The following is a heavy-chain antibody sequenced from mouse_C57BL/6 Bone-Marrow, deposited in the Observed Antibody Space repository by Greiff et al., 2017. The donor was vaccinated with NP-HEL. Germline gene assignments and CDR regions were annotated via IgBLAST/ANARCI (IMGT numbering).Heavy chain of an antibody. J-gene: IGHJ4*01. D-gene: IGHD1-1*01. CDR3: TPLLRYHYYAMDY. V-gene: IGHV14-4*01. CDR1: GFNIKDDY. Sequence: VQLKESGAELVRPGASVKLSCTASGFNIKDDYMHWVKQRPEQGLEWIGWIDPENGDTEYAPKFQGKATITADTSSNTAYLQLSSLTSEDTAVYYCTPLLRYHYYAMDYWGQGTSVTVSS. CDR2: IDPENGDT.